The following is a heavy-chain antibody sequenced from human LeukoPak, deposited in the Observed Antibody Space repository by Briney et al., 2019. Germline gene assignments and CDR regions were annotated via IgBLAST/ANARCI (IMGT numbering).Heavy chain of an antibody. CDR2: IYPGDSDT. D-gene: IGHD6-13*01. CDR1: GYSFTNYW. CDR3: ARAVAAGGNGYFDY. Sequence: GEPLKISCKGSGYSFTNYWIGWVRQMPGKGLEYMGIIYPGDSDTRYSPSFQGQVTISADKSISTAYLQWSSLEASGTAIYYCARAVAAGGNGYFDYWGQGTLVTVSS. J-gene: IGHJ4*02. V-gene: IGHV5-51*01.